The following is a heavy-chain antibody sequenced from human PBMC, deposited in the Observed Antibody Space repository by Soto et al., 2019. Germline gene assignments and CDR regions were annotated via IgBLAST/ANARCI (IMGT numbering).Heavy chain of an antibody. CDR3: AKGGYIVVVPAALAVADYYYGMDV. Sequence: GGSLRLSCAASGFTFSSYWMHWVRQAPGKGLVWVSRINSDGSSTSYADSVKGRFTISRDNAKNTLYLQMNSLRAEDTAVYYCAKGGYIVVVPAALAVADYYYGMDVWGQGTTVTVSS. V-gene: IGHV3-74*01. CDR1: GFTFSSYW. J-gene: IGHJ6*02. D-gene: IGHD2-2*01. CDR2: INSDGSST.